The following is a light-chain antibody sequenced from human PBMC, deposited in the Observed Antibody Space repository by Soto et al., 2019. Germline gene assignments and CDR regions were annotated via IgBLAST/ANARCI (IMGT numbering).Light chain of an antibody. CDR1: QSVTSDY. V-gene: IGKV3-20*01. CDR3: QQYDNALWT. CDR2: GTS. Sequence: EIVLTQSPGTLSLSPGQRATLSCRASQSVTSDYLTWYQQKPGQAPRLLIYGTSSRATGIPDRFIGSGSGTDFTLTINRLEPEDFEVYYCQQYDNALWTFGQGTKVEI. J-gene: IGKJ1*01.